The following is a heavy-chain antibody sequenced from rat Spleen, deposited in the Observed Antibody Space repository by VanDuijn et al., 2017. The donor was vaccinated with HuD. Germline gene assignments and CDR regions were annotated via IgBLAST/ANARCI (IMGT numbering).Heavy chain of an antibody. CDR1: GFTFSNYD. D-gene: IGHD1-11*01. V-gene: IGHV5S23*01. CDR2: ISTGGGNT. Sequence: EVQLVESGGGLVQPGRSLKLSCAASGFTFSNYDMAWVRQAPTKGLAWVASISTGGGNTYYRDYVKGRFTISRDNAKSTLYLQMDSLRSEDTATYYCARHYGGYSEYVMDAWGQGASVTVSS. J-gene: IGHJ4*01. CDR3: ARHYGGYSEYVMDA.